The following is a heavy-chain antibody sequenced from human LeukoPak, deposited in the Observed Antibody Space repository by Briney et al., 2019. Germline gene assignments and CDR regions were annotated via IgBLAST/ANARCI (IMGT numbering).Heavy chain of an antibody. J-gene: IGHJ3*02. CDR2: IYHSGST. D-gene: IGHD4-17*01. Sequence: SETLSLTCAVSGYSISSGYYWGWIRQPPGKGLEWIGSIYHSGSTYYNPSLKSRVTISVDTSKNQFSLKLSSVTAADTAVYYCARHEDYDDASDIWGQGTMVTVSS. CDR3: ARHEDYDDASDI. V-gene: IGHV4-38-2*01. CDR1: GYSISSGYY.